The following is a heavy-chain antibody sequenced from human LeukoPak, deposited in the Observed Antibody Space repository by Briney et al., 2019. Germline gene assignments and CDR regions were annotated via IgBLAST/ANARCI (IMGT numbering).Heavy chain of an antibody. CDR1: GGSINRSDNY. J-gene: IGHJ5*02. Sequence: SETLSLTCRVSGGSINRSDNYWGWIRKPPGKGLEWIGGLLYGGRTFYSPSLNSRVTMSVDTSKNQFSLSLNSVTATDTAVYYCARHTLVTSISTYNWFDPWGPGTLVTVSS. D-gene: IGHD2-21*02. CDR3: ARHTLVTSISTYNWFDP. V-gene: IGHV4-39*01. CDR2: LLYGGRT.